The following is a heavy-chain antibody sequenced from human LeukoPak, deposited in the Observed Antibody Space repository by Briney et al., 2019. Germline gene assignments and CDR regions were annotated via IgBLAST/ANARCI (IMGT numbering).Heavy chain of an antibody. CDR3: ARNIVGATNSHNWFDP. V-gene: IGHV1-18*01. D-gene: IGHD1-26*01. CDR2: ISAYNGNT. J-gene: IGHJ5*02. Sequence: ASVKVSCKASGYTFTSYGISWVRQAPGQGLEWMGWISAYNGNTNYAQKLQGRVTMTTDTSTSTAYMELRSLGSDDTAVYYCARNIVGATNSHNWFDPWGQGTLVTVSS. CDR1: GYTFTSYG.